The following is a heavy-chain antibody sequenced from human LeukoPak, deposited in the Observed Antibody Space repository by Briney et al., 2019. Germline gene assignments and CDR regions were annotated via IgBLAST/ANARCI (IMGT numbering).Heavy chain of an antibody. CDR3: AKDRGGYIVGGTNWFDP. J-gene: IGHJ5*02. CDR2: ISSSGSTI. Sequence: GGSLRLSCAASGFTFSIYEMNWLRQAPGKGVEWVSYISSSGSTIYYAASVKGRFTISRDNSKNTMYLQMNSLRAEDTAVYYCAKDRGGYIVGGTNWFDPWGQGTLVTVSS. CDR1: GFTFSIYE. D-gene: IGHD1-26*01. V-gene: IGHV3-48*03.